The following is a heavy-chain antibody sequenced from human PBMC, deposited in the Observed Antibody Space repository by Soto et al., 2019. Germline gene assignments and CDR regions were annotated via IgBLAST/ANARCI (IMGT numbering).Heavy chain of an antibody. D-gene: IGHD6-19*01. CDR1: GFTFSSYA. V-gene: IGHV3-23*01. CDR2: ISGSGGST. Sequence: GESLKISCAASGFTFSSYAMSWVRQAPGKGLEWVSAISGSGGSTYYADSVKGRFTITRDISKNTLYLQMNSLRAGDRAVYYCASQYSSGWYVDYWGQGTLVTVSS. J-gene: IGHJ4*02. CDR3: ASQYSSGWYVDY.